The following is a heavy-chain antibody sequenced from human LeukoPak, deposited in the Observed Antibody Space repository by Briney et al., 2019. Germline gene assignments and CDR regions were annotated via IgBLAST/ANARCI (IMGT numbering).Heavy chain of an antibody. Sequence: PSETLSLTCTVSGGSISSYYWSWIRQPPGKGLEWIGSIYYSGSTYYNPSLKSRVTISVDTSKNQFSLKLSSVTAADTAVYYCARRDDFWSGYYTYWGQGTLVTVSS. V-gene: IGHV4-59*05. CDR1: GGSISSYY. D-gene: IGHD3-3*01. J-gene: IGHJ4*02. CDR3: ARRDDFWSGYYTY. CDR2: IYYSGST.